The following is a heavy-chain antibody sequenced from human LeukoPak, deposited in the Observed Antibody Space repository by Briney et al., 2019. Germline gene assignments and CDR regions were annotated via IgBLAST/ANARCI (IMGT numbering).Heavy chain of an antibody. CDR2: ISSSSSYI. Sequence: GGSLRLSCAASRLTFSSYSMIWVRQAPGKGLEWVSSISSSSSYIYYADSVKGRFTISRDNAKNSLYLQMNSLRAEDTAVYYWAKDNKLTSRFGGGAFDIWGQGTMVTVSS. CDR3: AKDNKLTSRFGGGAFDI. CDR1: RLTFSSYS. D-gene: IGHD3-10*01. V-gene: IGHV3-21*01. J-gene: IGHJ3*02.